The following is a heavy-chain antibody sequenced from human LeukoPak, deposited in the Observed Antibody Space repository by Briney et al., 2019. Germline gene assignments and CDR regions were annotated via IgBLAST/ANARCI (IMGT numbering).Heavy chain of an antibody. CDR2: IYYSGST. J-gene: IGHJ5*02. CDR3: ARRAYSSDCYWFDP. V-gene: IGHV4-59*08. Sequence: SEALSLTCTVSGGSFSTYYWSWIRQPPGKGLEWIGYIYYSGSTDYNPSLKSRVTMSLDTSKNQFSLKLSSVTAADTAVYYCARRAYSSDCYWFDPWGQGTLVTVPS. CDR1: GGSFSTYY. D-gene: IGHD6-19*01.